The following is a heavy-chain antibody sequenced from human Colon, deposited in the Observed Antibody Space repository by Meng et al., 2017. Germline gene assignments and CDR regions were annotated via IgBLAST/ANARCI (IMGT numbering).Heavy chain of an antibody. V-gene: IGHV4-39*07. D-gene: IGHD1-26*01. Sequence: QVQLQPSDSGLWRPSETLSSSCPVFVGSISSSLSYWGWIRQPPGKGLEWIGNIFFSGATYYNPSLKSRVTISVDTSQNQFSLNLSSVTAADTAVYYCAGGPWELDYWGQGTLVTVSS. J-gene: IGHJ4*02. CDR2: IFFSGAT. CDR1: VGSISSSLSY. CDR3: AGGPWELDY.